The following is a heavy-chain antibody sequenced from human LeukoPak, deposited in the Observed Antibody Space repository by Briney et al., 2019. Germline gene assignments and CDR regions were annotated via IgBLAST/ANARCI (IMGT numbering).Heavy chain of an antibody. CDR1: GGSISSYY. D-gene: IGHD3-3*01. J-gene: IGHJ5*02. CDR3: ARDEGTVGYYDFWSGRNWFDP. Sequence: SETLSLTCTVSGGSISSYYWSWIRQPPGKGLEWIGYIYYSGSTNYNPSLKSRVTISVDTSKNQFSLKLSSVTAADTAVYCCARDEGTVGYYDFWSGRNWFDPWGQGTLVTVSS. CDR2: IYYSGST. V-gene: IGHV4-59*12.